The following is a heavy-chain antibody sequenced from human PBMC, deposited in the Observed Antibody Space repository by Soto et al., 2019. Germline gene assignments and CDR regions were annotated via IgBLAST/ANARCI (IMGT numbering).Heavy chain of an antibody. D-gene: IGHD4-17*01. Sequence: EVQLVESGGGLVKPGGSLRLSCAASGFTFSSYSMNWVRQAPGKGLEWVSSISSSSSYIYYADSVKGRFTISRDNAKNSLYLQMNSLRAEDTAVYYCARVEYDYGELGPWGQGTLVTVSS. CDR1: GFTFSSYS. CDR2: ISSSSSYI. J-gene: IGHJ5*02. V-gene: IGHV3-21*01. CDR3: ARVEYDYGELGP.